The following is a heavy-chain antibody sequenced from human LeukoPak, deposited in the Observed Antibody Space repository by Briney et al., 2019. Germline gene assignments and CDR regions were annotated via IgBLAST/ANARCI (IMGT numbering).Heavy chain of an antibody. CDR2: ISGSGGNI. D-gene: IGHD1-26*01. Sequence: GGSLRLSCAASGFIFSNYAMTWVRQAPGKGLEWVSTISGSGGNIYYADSVKGRFTISRDNSKNTLNLQMNSLRAEDTAVYYCAKGGKWDVTPFDYWGQGTLVTVSS. V-gene: IGHV3-23*01. CDR1: GFIFSNYA. CDR3: AKGGKWDVTPFDY. J-gene: IGHJ4*02.